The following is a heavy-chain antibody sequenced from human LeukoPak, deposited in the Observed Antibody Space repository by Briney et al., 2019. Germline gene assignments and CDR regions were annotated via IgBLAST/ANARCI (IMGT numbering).Heavy chain of an antibody. V-gene: IGHV4-39*01. CDR3: ARQYPTPYYAQKWFDP. D-gene: IGHD1-26*01. CDR1: GGSISSSSYY. J-gene: IGHJ5*02. Sequence: SSETLSLTCTVSGGSISSSSYYWGWIRQPPGKGLEWIGSIYSSGNTYYNPSLKSRVTISGDTSKNQFSLRLSSVTAADTAVYYCARQYPTPYYAQKWFDPWGQGTLVTVSS. CDR2: IYSSGNT.